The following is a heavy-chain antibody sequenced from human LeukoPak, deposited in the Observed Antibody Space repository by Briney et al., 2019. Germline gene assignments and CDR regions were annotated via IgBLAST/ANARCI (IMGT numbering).Heavy chain of an antibody. D-gene: IGHD6-19*01. J-gene: IGHJ5*02. Sequence: SETLSLTCTVSGGSINSYYRSWIRQPPGKGLEWIGYIYYIGSTNYNPSLRGRATISVDTSNNQFYLRLSSVTAADTAVYYCARRGYSSGSNWFDPWGQGTLVTVSS. V-gene: IGHV4-59*08. CDR2: IYYIGST. CDR1: GGSINSYY. CDR3: ARRGYSSGSNWFDP.